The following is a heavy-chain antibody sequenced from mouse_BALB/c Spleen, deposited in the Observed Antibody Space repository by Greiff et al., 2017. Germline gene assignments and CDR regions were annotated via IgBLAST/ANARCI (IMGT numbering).Heavy chain of an antibody. D-gene: IGHD1-1*01. CDR1: GYTFTSYW. CDR3: TREGITTVPFAY. CDR2: IYPGNSDT. J-gene: IGHJ3*01. Sequence: EVQLQESGAELAKPGASVKMSCKASGYTFTSYWMHWVKQRPGQGLEWIGAIYPGNSDTSYNQKFKGKAKLTAVTSASTAYMELSSLTNEDSAVYYCTREGITTVPFAYWGQGTLVTVSA. V-gene: IGHV1-5*01.